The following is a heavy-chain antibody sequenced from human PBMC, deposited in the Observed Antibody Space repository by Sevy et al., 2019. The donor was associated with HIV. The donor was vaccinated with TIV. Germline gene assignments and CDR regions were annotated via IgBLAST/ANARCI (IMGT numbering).Heavy chain of an antibody. CDR3: VRDVYRAFDY. CDR2: LNQDGSAQ. CDR1: GFTFTNYW. V-gene: IGHV3-7*01. J-gene: IGHJ4*02. Sequence: GGSLRLSCAASGFTFTNYWMTWVRQAPGKGLEWVAFLNQDGSAQYYVDSVKGRFTVSRDNAKNSLYLQMNSLGADDTAVYYCVRDVYRAFDYWGQGTLATVSS.